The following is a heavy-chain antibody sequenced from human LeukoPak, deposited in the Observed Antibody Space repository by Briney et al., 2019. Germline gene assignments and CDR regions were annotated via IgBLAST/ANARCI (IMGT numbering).Heavy chain of an antibody. CDR2: TYYRSKWYH. V-gene: IGHV6-1*01. CDR3: AILRTASSFDF. Sequence: SQTLSLTCALSGDSVSSKSAARNWIRQSPSRGPEWLGRTYYRSKWYHEYAVSVKSRITINPDTSKNQFSLQLNSVTPEDTAIYYCAILRTASSFDFWGPGTLVTVSS. D-gene: IGHD1-1*01. CDR1: GDSVSSKSAA. J-gene: IGHJ4*02.